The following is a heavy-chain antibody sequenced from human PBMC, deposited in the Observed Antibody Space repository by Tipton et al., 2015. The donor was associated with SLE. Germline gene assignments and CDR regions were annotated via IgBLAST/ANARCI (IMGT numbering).Heavy chain of an antibody. CDR1: GFTFSSYG. CDR2: IWYDGSNK. J-gene: IGHJ4*02. Sequence: SLRLSCAASGFTFSSYGMHWVRQAPGKGLEWVAVIWYDGSNKYYADSVKGRFTISRDNSKNTLYLQMNSLRAEDTAVYYCAKGASPMKGPLDSWGQGTLVTVSS. V-gene: IGHV3-30*18. CDR3: AKGASPMKGPLDS.